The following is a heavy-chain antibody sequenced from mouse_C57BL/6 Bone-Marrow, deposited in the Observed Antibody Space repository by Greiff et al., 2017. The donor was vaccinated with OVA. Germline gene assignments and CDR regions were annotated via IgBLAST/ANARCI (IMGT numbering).Heavy chain of an antibody. CDR3: ARRGWDVGEFAY. CDR2: IYWDDDK. Sequence: QVTLKESGPGILQSSQTLSLTCSFSGFSLSTSGMGVSWIRQPSGKGLEWLAHIYWDDDKRYNPSLKSRLTISKDTSRNQVFLKITSVDTADTATYYCARRGWDVGEFAYWGQGTLVTVSA. D-gene: IGHD4-1*01. CDR1: GFSLSTSGMG. J-gene: IGHJ3*01. V-gene: IGHV8-12*01.